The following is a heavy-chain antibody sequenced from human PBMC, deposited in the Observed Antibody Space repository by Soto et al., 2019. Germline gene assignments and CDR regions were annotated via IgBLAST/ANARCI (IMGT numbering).Heavy chain of an antibody. V-gene: IGHV1-46*01. J-gene: IGHJ6*02. CDR2: INPSGGST. CDR3: ARDIAVAGTFLKYYYVMDV. Sequence: ASVKVSCKASGYTFTSYYMHWVRQAPGQGLEWMGIINPSGGSTSYAQKFQGRVTMTRDTSTSTVYMELSSLRSEDTAVYYCARDIAVAGTFLKYYYVMDVWGQGSTVTGSS. D-gene: IGHD6-19*01. CDR1: GYTFTSYY.